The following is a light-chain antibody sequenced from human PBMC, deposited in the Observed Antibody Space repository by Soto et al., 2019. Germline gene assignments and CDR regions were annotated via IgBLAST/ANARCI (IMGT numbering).Light chain of an antibody. Sequence: DIQMTQSPSTLSASVGDRVTITCRASQSISSWLAWYQQKPGKAPKLLIYKASSLESGVPSRFSGRGSGTEFSLTIRSLKPDDFATYYCQQYNSYSWTFGQGTKVEIK. CDR3: QQYNSYSWT. CDR1: QSISSW. J-gene: IGKJ1*01. V-gene: IGKV1-5*03. CDR2: KAS.